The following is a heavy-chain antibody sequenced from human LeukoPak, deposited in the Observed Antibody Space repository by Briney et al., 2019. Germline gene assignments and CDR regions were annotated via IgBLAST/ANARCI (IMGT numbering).Heavy chain of an antibody. V-gene: IGHV3-23*01. CDR1: GFTFSSYA. J-gene: IGHJ4*02. Sequence: PGRSLRLSCAASGFTFSSYAMGSVRQPPGKGLDWVSAISGSGGSTYYADSVKGRFTTSRDNSKNPLYLQITNPAAGYTAVDHCGSSLVVQEVSIDYWGQGTLVVAAS. CDR2: ISGSGGST. CDR3: GSSLVVQEVSIDY. D-gene: IGHD2-2*01.